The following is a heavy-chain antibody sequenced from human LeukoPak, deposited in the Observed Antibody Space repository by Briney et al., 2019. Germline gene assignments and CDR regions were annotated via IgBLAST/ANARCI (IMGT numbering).Heavy chain of an antibody. CDR2: INKWCKYK. V-gene: IGHV3-21*01. D-gene: IGHD6-19*01. J-gene: IGHJ4*02. Sequence: VGSVRLSCAVCVFTFSSYSMSWVGQAPGKGLEGVSSINKWCKYKYYADSVKGRVTISIDNAKNSLYLQMNSLRAEDTAVYYCAKGKDSVAGATNAYWGQGTLVTVSS. CDR3: AKGKDSVAGATNAY. CDR1: VFTFSSYS.